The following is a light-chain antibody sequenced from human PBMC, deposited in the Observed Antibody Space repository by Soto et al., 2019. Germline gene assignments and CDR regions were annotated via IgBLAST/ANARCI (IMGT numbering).Light chain of an antibody. CDR2: GAS. J-gene: IGKJ1*01. Sequence: EIVLPQSPVTQWLSPGDINTLSFMASQSVSNTYLAWYQQKPGQAPRLLIYGASNRATGIPDRFSGSGSGTDFTLTISRLEPEDFAVYYCQQYGSSGTFGQGTKV. V-gene: IGKV3-20*01. CDR3: QQYGSSGT. CDR1: QSVSNTY.